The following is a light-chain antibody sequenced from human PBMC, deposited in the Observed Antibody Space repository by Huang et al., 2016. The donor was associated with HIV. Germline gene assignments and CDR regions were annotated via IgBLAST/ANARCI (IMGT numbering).Light chain of an antibody. CDR1: QSISTN. CDR3: QQYNNWPRT. Sequence: EIVMTQSPATLSVSPGERATLSCRASQSISTNLAWYHQRPGQAPRRLMYGASTRATGIPARFSGSGSGTEFTLTISSLQSEDFAVYYCQQYNNWPRTFGQGTKVEIK. CDR2: GAS. J-gene: IGKJ1*01. V-gene: IGKV3-15*01.